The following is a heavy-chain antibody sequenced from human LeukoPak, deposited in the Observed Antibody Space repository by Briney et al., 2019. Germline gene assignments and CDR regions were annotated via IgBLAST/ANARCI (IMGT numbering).Heavy chain of an antibody. CDR3: ATRGDLSWFGALRH. J-gene: IGHJ4*02. Sequence: PGGSLRLSCVVSGFTFSDYWMDCVRQAPGEGLEWVAFIGQDGRETNYAGSVKGRFTISRDNAKNSLYLQMNNLRVEDTAVYYCATRGDLSWFGALRHWSQGTVVTVSS. CDR2: IGQDGRET. CDR1: GFTFSDYW. D-gene: IGHD3-16*02. V-gene: IGHV3-7*01.